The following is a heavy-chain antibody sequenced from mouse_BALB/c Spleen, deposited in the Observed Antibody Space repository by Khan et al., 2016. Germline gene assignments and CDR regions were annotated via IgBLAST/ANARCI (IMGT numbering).Heavy chain of an antibody. J-gene: IGHJ3*01. CDR3: VRPFYDGYYGFAY. CDR1: GFNIKDTY. D-gene: IGHD2-3*01. V-gene: IGHV14-3*02. Sequence: VQLKESGAEFVKPGASVKLSCTASGFNIKDTYIHWVKQSPEQGLEWIGGIDPANGNNKFDPKFQGKATITTDTSSNTAYLQLSSLTSEDTAVYYCVRPFYDGYYGFAYWGQGTLVTVSA. CDR2: IDPANGNN.